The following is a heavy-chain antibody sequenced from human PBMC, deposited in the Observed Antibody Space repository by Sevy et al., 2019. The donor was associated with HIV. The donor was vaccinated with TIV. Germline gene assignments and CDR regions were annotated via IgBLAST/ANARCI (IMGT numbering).Heavy chain of an antibody. V-gene: IGHV3-23*01. CDR2: LSFGCGKI. J-gene: IGHJ4*02. CDR3: AREWWTRPHDY. Sequence: GGSLRLSCAASGFAFYDYTMSWIRQAPGKGLEWVATLSFGCGKINYADSVKGRFTISRDNSRNSFYLQMDNLRVEDTALYYCAREWWTRPHDYWGQGTRVTVSS. D-gene: IGHD2-15*01. CDR1: GFAFYDYT.